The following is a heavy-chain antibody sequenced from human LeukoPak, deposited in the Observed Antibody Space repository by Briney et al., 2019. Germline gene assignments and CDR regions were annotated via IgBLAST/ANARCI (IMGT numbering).Heavy chain of an antibody. V-gene: IGHV4-61*02. D-gene: IGHD3-22*01. CDR3: ARGGMIVVVFDY. Sequence: PSETLSLTCTVSGGSISSGNYYWSWIRQPAGKGLKWIGRIYTSGSTNYNPSLKSRVTISVDTSKNQFSLKLSSVTAADTAVYYCARGGMIVVVFDYWGQGTLVTVSS. CDR1: GGSISSGNYY. J-gene: IGHJ4*02. CDR2: IYTSGST.